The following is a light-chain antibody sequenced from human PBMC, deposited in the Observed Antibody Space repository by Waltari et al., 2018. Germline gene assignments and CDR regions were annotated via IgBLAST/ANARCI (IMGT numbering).Light chain of an antibody. Sequence: SYELTQPPSLSVSPGQTASITCSGDKLGDQFASWYQQRPGQSPTLVIYQDTKRPSGIPERFSGSNSGNIATLTIRGTQALDEADYYCQTWDSRTAIFGTGTKVTVV. CDR2: QDT. CDR1: KLGDQF. V-gene: IGLV3-1*01. CDR3: QTWDSRTAI. J-gene: IGLJ1*01.